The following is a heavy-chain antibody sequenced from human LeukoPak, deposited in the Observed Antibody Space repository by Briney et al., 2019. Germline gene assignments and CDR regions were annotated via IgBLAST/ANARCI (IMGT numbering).Heavy chain of an antibody. Sequence: SETLSLTCAVYGGSFSGYYWSWIRQPPGKGLEWIGEINHSGSTNYNPSLKSRVTMSVDTSKNQFSLKLSSVTAADTAVYYCARGIMWGVSGYYYYYMDVWGKGTTVTISS. CDR3: ARGIMWGVSGYYYYYMDV. V-gene: IGHV4-34*01. CDR2: INHSGST. CDR1: GGSFSGYY. D-gene: IGHD3-10*01. J-gene: IGHJ6*03.